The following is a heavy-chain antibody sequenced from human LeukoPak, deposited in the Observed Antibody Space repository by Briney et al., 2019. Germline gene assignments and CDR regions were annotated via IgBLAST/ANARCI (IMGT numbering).Heavy chain of an antibody. Sequence: ASVKVSCKASGYTFTGYYMHRVRQAPGQGLEWMGWINPNSGGTNYAQKFQGRVTMTRDTSISTAYMELSRLRSDDTAVYYCARSRGLTAAAVRAVFDYWGQGTLVTVSS. CDR3: ARSRGLTAAAVRAVFDY. CDR2: INPNSGGT. D-gene: IGHD6-13*01. CDR1: GYTFTGYY. J-gene: IGHJ4*02. V-gene: IGHV1-2*02.